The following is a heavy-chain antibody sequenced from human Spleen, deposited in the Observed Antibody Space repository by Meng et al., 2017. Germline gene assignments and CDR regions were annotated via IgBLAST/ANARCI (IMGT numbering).Heavy chain of an antibody. CDR3: AKVHSNSPYFDY. D-gene: IGHD6-6*01. CDR1: GGSISSSNW. V-gene: IGHV4-4*02. CDR2: IYPSGST. Sequence: VTVEGAGPGLLKPWGTLSLTCAVFGGSISSSNWWTWVRLPPGKGLEWIGEIYPSGSTNYNPSLKSRVTISVDKSKNQFSLKLSSVTAADTAVYYCAKVHSNSPYFDYWGQGTLVTVSS. J-gene: IGHJ4*02.